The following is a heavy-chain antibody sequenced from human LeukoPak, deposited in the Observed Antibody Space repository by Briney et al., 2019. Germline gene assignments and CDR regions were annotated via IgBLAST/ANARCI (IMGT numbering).Heavy chain of an antibody. CDR2: IYSGGST. CDR3: GKDRTVGASYWYFDL. Sequence: GGSLRLSCAASGFTVSSNYMSWVRQAPGKGLEWVSVIYSGGSTYYADFVKGRFTISRDSSKNTLFLQMNTLRAEDTAIYYCGKDRTVGASYWYFDLWGRGTLVTVSS. CDR1: GFTVSSNY. V-gene: IGHV3-53*01. J-gene: IGHJ2*01. D-gene: IGHD1-26*01.